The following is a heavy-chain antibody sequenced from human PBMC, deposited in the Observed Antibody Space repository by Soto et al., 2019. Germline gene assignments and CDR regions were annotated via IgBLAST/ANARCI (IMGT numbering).Heavy chain of an antibody. Sequence: QITLEESGPTRVKPTQTLTLTCTFSGFSLSTSGVGVGWVRQPPGKALERLALIYWDDDKRYSPSLRSRLTITKDPSRNQVVLTMTNLDPVDTATYYCAHRAGLRGNLDGGYFDFWGQGALVTVSS. J-gene: IGHJ4*02. CDR2: IYWDDDK. CDR1: GFSLSTSGVG. CDR3: AHRAGLRGNLDGGYFDF. V-gene: IGHV2-5*02. D-gene: IGHD1-1*01.